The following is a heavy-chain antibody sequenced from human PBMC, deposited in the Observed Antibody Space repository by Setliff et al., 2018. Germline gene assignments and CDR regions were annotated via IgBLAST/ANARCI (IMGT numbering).Heavy chain of an antibody. CDR1: GFIVSNDE. CDR2: ISGSGST. Sequence: PGGSLRLSCEVSGFIVSNDEMSWVRQVPGKGLEWVSAISGSGSTYYADSVEGRFTISRDNSKNTLYLQMNSLGAEDTAVYYCAKSPGDGPYYYYYMDVWGKGTTVTVSS. V-gene: IGHV3-23*01. CDR3: AKSPGDGPYYYYYMDV. J-gene: IGHJ6*03. D-gene: IGHD7-27*01.